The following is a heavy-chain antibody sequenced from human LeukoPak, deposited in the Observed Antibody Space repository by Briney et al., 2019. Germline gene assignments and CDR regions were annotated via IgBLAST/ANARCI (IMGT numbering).Heavy chain of an antibody. CDR1: GFTFNEFG. V-gene: IGHV3-33*01. CDR3: ARDRPTGSYYSIDY. J-gene: IGHJ4*02. Sequence: SGRSLRLSCAASGFTFNEFGVHWVRQAPGQGLEWVALIWYDGSNKYYADSVKGRFTISRDNSKNTVYLQMNSLRLEDTAIYYCARDRPTGSYYSIDYWGQGTLATVSS. D-gene: IGHD1-26*01. CDR2: IWYDGSNK.